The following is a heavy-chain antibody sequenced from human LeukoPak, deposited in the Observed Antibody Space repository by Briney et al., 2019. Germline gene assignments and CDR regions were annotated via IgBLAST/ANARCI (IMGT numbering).Heavy chain of an antibody. CDR3: ARGRDGYNPYFDY. D-gene: IGHD5-24*01. CDR2: IYSGGST. CDR1: GFTVSDDF. V-gene: IGHV3-66*01. J-gene: IGHJ4*02. Sequence: GGSLRLSCVVSGFTVSDDFMIWVRQAPGKGLEWVSSIYSGGSTYYADSVKGRFTISRDNSKNTLYLQMNSLRAEDTAVYYCARGRDGYNPYFDYWGQGTLVTVSS.